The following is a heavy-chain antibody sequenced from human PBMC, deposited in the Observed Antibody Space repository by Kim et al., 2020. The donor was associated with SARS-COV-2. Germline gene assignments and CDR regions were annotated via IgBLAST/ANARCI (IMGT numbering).Heavy chain of an antibody. CDR2: T. V-gene: IGHV1-18*01. J-gene: IGHJ4*02. Sequence: TKYTQKCKDRVTLTKDTSTSTAYMELRSLISDDTAVYFCARDRDYRFDLWGQGTLVTVSS. CDR3: ARDRDYRFDL. D-gene: IGHD3-16*02.